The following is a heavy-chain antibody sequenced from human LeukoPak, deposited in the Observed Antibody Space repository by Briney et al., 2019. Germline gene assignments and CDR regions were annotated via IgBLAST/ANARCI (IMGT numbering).Heavy chain of an antibody. CDR3: ARDTSPMVSPFDC. V-gene: IGHV1-18*01. CDR2: ISAYNGDK. CDR1: GYSCKSRG. Sequence: ASGTFACEPSGYSCKSRGISWLRQAAGQGLKRMGSISAYNGDKDFAQNFQGRLTMTTDTSTSTAYMELRSLRSDDTAVYYCARDTSPMVSPFDCWGQGTLVTVSS. J-gene: IGHJ4*02. D-gene: IGHD5-18*01.